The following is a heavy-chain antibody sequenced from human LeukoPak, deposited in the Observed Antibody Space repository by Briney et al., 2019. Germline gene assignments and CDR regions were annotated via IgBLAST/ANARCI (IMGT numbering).Heavy chain of an antibody. CDR3: ARVRGYSYGDFDC. Sequence: AAENVSRKAAECRFAKKGISWWWPAPEKGLDWMGWISAYNGNTNYAQKFQGRVSMTTDTSTRTAYMELTSLTSDDTAVYYCARVRGYSYGDFDCWGQGTLVTVSS. D-gene: IGHD5-18*01. CDR2: ISAYNGNT. J-gene: IGHJ4*02. CDR1: ECRFAKKG. V-gene: IGHV1-18*01.